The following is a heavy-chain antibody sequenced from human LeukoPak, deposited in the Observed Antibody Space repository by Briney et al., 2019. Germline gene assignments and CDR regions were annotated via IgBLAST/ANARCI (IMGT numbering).Heavy chain of an antibody. CDR3: GQDPNGNYIGAFDF. CDR1: GLIFHNYA. CDR2: ILGGGGT. Sequence: AGGSLRLSCAASGLIFHNYALVWIRRAPGKGPEWVSAILGGGGTFYADAVKGRLTISRDNSKNTLYLQTNSLRDEDTATYYCGQDPNGNYIGAFDFWGRGTMVTVSS. J-gene: IGHJ3*01. V-gene: IGHV3-23*01. D-gene: IGHD4-17*01.